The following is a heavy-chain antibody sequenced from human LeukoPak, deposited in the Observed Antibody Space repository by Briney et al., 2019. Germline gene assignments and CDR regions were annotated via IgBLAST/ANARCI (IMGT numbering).Heavy chain of an antibody. CDR3: ARHLPRITMTNYHCYYTDV. CDR2: IYPGGSDT. CDR1: GYSFTNYW. V-gene: IGHV5-51*01. J-gene: IGHJ6*03. Sequence: GESLKISCKGSGYSFTNYWIGWVRQMPGKGLEWMGIIYPGGSDTRYSPSFQGQVTISADKSISTAYLQWSSLKASDTAMYYCARHLPRITMTNYHCYYTDVWGKGTSVTVSS. D-gene: IGHD3-22*01.